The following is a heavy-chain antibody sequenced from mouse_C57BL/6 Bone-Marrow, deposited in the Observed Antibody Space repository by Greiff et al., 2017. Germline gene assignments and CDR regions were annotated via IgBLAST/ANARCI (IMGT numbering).Heavy chain of an antibody. CDR1: GYAFPNYL. J-gene: IGHJ4*01. Sequence: LQESGAELVRPGPSVKVSCTASGYAFPNYLIEWVKQRPGQGLEWIGVINPGSGGTNYNEKFKGKATLTADKSSRTAYMQLSSLASEDSEVYVSASIYYGVAMDYGGQGTSVTVSA. V-gene: IGHV1-54*01. D-gene: IGHD2-13*01. CDR3: ASIYYGVAMDY. CDR2: INPGSGGT.